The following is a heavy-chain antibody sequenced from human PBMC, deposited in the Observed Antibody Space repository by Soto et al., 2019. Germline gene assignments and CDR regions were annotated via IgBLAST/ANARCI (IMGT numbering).Heavy chain of an antibody. V-gene: IGHV3-48*01. CDR3: VRDHIYACDM. Sequence: EVHLVESGGELVQPGGSLRLSCVASGFTFSSYSMNWVRQVPGKGLEWVSYIRGVSDVIYYADSVKGRFPISRDNAKNSLYLQMNSLRAEDTAVYYCVRDHIYACDMWGQGTMVTVSS. CDR1: GFTFSSYS. D-gene: IGHD2-21*01. J-gene: IGHJ3*02. CDR2: IRGVSDVI.